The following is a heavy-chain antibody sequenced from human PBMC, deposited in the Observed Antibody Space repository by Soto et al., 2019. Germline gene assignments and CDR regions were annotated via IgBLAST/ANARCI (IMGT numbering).Heavy chain of an antibody. CDR2: MNPNSGNT. CDR3: ARDRVDDILTASGLKNYYYGMDV. J-gene: IGHJ6*02. CDR1: GYTFTSYD. V-gene: IGHV1-8*01. D-gene: IGHD3-9*01. Sequence: ASVKVSFKASGYTFTSYDINWLRQATGQGLEWMGWMNPNSGNTGYAQKFQGRVTMTRNTSISTAYMELSSLRSEDTAVYYCARDRVDDILTASGLKNYYYGMDVWGQGTTVTVSS.